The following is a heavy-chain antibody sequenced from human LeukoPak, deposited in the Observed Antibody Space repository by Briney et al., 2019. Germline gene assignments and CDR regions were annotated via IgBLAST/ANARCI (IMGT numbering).Heavy chain of an antibody. CDR3: ARGIPSPYYYYYYYMDV. J-gene: IGHJ6*03. V-gene: IGHV4-59*01. Sequence: SETLSLTCTVSGGSISSYYWSWIRQPPGKGLEWIGYIYYSGSTNYNPSLKSRVTISVDTSKNQFSLKLSSVTAADTAVYYCARGIPSPYYYYYYYMDVWGKGTAVTISS. CDR1: GGSISSYY. CDR2: IYYSGST.